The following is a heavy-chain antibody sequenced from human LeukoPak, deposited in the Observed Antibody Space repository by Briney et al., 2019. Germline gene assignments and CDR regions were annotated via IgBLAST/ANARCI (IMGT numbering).Heavy chain of an antibody. D-gene: IGHD2-15*01. CDR3: ARSLVAATPLYGYYYGMDV. CDR2: ISSSSSYI. CDR1: GFTFSSYS. V-gene: IGHV3-21*01. Sequence: GGSLRLSCAASGFTFSSYSMNWVRQAPGKGLEWVSSISSSSSYIYYADSVKGRFTISRDNAKNSLHLQMNSLRAEDTAVYYCARSLVAATPLYGYYYGMDVWGQGTPVTVSS. J-gene: IGHJ6*02.